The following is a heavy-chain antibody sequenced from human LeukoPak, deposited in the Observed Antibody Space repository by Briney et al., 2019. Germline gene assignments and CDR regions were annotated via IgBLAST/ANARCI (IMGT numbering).Heavy chain of an antibody. CDR1: GYNFISYY. V-gene: IGHV1-46*01. Sequence: ASVKVSCRASGYNFISYYMHWVRQAPGQGGEWMGIINPSGGSTSYAQKFQDRVTMTRDTSTSTVYMELSSLKSQDTAVYYCAREDVVLVDAVRYYYYGMDVWGQGTTVTVSS. J-gene: IGHJ6*02. CDR2: INPSGGST. D-gene: IGHD2-8*01. CDR3: AREDVVLVDAVRYYYYGMDV.